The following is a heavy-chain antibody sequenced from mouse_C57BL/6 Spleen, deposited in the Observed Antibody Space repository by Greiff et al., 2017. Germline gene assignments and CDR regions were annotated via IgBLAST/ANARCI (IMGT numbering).Heavy chain of an antibody. V-gene: IGHV5-6*01. Sequence: EVQLVESGGDLVKPGGSLKLSCAASGFTFSSYGMSWVRQTPDKRLEWVSTISSGGSYTYYPDSVKGRFTISRDNAKNTLYLQMSSLKSEDTAMYYCARQNSNYFDYWCQGTTLTVSS. D-gene: IGHD2-5*01. CDR2: ISSGGSYT. CDR3: ARQNSNYFDY. CDR1: GFTFSSYG. J-gene: IGHJ2*01.